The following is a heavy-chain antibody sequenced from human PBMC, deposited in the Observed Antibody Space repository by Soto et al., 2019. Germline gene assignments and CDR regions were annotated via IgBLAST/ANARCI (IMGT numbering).Heavy chain of an antibody. CDR1: GFTFSSYW. J-gene: IGHJ3*01. V-gene: IGHV3-74*03. CDR2: IKTDGTVT. CDR3: ARDLFYYKDISGRPFNAFDV. Sequence: PGGSLRLSCAASGFTFSSYWMHWVRQDAGKGLLWVSSIKTDGTVTQYADSVKGRFTISRDNAKNSLYLQMNSLRAEDTAVYYCARDLFYYKDISGRPFNAFDVWGEERMVTFSS. D-gene: IGHD3-22*01.